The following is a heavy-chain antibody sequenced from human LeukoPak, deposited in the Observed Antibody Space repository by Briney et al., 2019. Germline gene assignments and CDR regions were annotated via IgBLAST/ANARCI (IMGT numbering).Heavy chain of an antibody. Sequence: SETLSLTCTVSGYSISSGYYWGWIRQPPGKGLEWIGSIYYSGSTYYNPSLKSRVTISVDTSKNQLSLKLGSVTAADTAVYYCASPSIAVAGTWDYWGQGTLVTVSS. CDR1: GYSISSGYY. J-gene: IGHJ4*02. D-gene: IGHD6-19*01. V-gene: IGHV4-38-2*02. CDR2: IYYSGST. CDR3: ASPSIAVAGTWDY.